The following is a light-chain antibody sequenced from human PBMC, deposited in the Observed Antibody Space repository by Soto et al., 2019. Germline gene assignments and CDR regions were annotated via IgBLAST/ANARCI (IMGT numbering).Light chain of an antibody. CDR1: SSDVGGYNY. CDR3: ASHAGRSAV. J-gene: IGLJ2*01. Sequence: QSALTQPPSASGSPGQSVTISCTGTSSDVGGYNYVSWYQQHPGKAPKVIIYDVSKRPSGVPDRFSGSKSGNTASLTVSGLQTEDEADYYCASHAGRSAVCGGGTQLTVL. CDR2: DVS. V-gene: IGLV2-8*01.